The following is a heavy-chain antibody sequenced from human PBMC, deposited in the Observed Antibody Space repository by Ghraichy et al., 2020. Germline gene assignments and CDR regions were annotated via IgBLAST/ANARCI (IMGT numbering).Heavy chain of an antibody. V-gene: IGHV3-23*01. J-gene: IGHJ4*02. Sequence: LSLTCAASGFTFSSYAMSWVRQAPGKGLEWVSAISGSGGSTYYADSVKGRFTISRDNSKNTLYLQMNSLRAEDTAVYYCAKVWSDIVLMVYAMPDYWGQGTLVTVSS. CDR3: AKVWSDIVLMVYAMPDY. CDR2: ISGSGGST. D-gene: IGHD2-8*01. CDR1: GFTFSSYA.